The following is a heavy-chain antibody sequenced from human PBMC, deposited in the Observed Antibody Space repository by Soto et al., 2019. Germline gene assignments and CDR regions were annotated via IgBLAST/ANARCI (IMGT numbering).Heavy chain of an antibody. CDR3: ARGSEWYYDFWSGYSRLDAFDI. J-gene: IGHJ3*02. V-gene: IGHV1-3*01. CDR1: GYTFTSYA. CDR2: INAGNGNT. Sequence: GASVKVSCKASGYTFTSYAMHWVRQAPGQRLEWMGWINAGNGNTKYSQKFQGRVTITRDTSASTAYMELSSLRSEDPAVYYCARGSEWYYDFWSGYSRLDAFDIWGQGTMVTVSS. D-gene: IGHD3-3*01.